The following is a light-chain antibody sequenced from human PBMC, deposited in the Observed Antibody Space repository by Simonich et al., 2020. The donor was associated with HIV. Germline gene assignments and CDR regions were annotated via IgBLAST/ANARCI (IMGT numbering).Light chain of an antibody. J-gene: IGLJ3*02. V-gene: IGLV2-14*03. CDR2: DVS. CDR1: TSDVGSYNY. Sequence: QSALTQPASVSGSPGQSITISCTGTTSDVGSYNYVSWYQQHPGKAPKLMIYDVSNRPSGVSNLFSGSKSGNTASLTISGLQAEDEADYYCSSYKSSSTWVFGGGTKLTVL. CDR3: SSYKSSSTWV.